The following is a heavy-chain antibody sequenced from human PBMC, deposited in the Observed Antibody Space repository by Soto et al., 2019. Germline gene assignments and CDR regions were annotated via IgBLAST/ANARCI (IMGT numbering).Heavy chain of an antibody. Sequence: GGSLRLSCAASGFTFSDYYMSWIRQAPGKGLEWVSYISSSGSTIYYADSVKGRFTISRDNAKNSLYLQMNSLRAEDTAVYYCARPLRIGYYYMDVWGKGTTVTVSS. J-gene: IGHJ6*03. CDR1: GFTFSDYY. CDR2: ISSSGSTI. CDR3: ARPLRIGYYYMDV. D-gene: IGHD3-16*02. V-gene: IGHV3-11*01.